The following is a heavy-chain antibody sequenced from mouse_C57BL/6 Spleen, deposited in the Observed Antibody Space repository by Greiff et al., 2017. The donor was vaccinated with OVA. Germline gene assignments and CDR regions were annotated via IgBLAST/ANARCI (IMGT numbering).Heavy chain of an antibody. J-gene: IGHJ4*01. V-gene: IGHV5-4*01. CDR2: ISDGGSYT. D-gene: IGHD1-1*01. CDR3: ARDGGGSSPYYAMDY. CDR1: GFTFSSYA. Sequence: EVMLVESGGGLVKPGGSLKLSCAASGFTFSSYAMSWVRQTPEKRLEWVATISDGGSYTYYPDNVKGRFTISRDNAKNNLYLQMSHLKSEDTAMYYCARDGGGSSPYYAMDYWGQGTSVTVSS.